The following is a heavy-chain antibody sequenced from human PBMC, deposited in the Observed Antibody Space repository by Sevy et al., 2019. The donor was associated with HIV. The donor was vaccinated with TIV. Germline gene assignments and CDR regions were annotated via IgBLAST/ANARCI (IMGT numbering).Heavy chain of an antibody. J-gene: IGHJ5*02. Sequence: GGSLRLSCAASGFTFSSYGMHWVRQAPGKGLEWVAVIWYDGSNKYYADSVKGRFTISRDNSKNTLYLQMNSPRAEDTLVYYCAREVRITIFGVVINPGSHWFDPWGQGTLVTVSS. CDR1: GFTFSSYG. CDR3: AREVRITIFGVVINPGSHWFDP. CDR2: IWYDGSNK. D-gene: IGHD3-3*01. V-gene: IGHV3-33*01.